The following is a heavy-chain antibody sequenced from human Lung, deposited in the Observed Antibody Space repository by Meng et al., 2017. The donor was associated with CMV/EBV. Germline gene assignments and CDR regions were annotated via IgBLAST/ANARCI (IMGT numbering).Heavy chain of an antibody. CDR2: ISGNSSYR. CDR1: GFTFSSYS. D-gene: IGHD3-3*01. V-gene: IGHV3-21*01. Sequence: GGSLRLSCAASGFTFSSYSMNWVRQAPGKGLEWVSSISGNSSYRYYADSVKGRFTVSRDNAKTSLYLQMNSLRAEETDVYYCARDLRKHPTSFGGVRTDGRYFDSWGHGTLVTVSS. J-gene: IGHJ4*01. CDR3: ARDLRKHPTSFGGVRTDGRYFDS.